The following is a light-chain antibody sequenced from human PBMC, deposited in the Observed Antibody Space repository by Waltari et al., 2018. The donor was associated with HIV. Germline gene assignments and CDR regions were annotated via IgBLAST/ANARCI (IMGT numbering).Light chain of an antibody. J-gene: IGKJ4*01. CDR1: QGISSY. CDR2: DTS. V-gene: IGKV3-11*01. CDR3: QQRSNWPLT. Sequence: EIVLTQSPATLSLSPGERATLSCRASQGISSYLAWFQQRPGQAPRLLLYDTSNWATGIPARFSGSGSGTDFTLTITSLEPEDFAVYYCQQRSNWPLTFGGGTKVEIK.